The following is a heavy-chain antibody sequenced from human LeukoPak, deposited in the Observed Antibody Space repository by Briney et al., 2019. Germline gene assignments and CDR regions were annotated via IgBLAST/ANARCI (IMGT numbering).Heavy chain of an antibody. Sequence: ASVKVSCKASGYTFAGYYLPWVRQAPGQGLDWMGWINPNSGGTNYAQKFQGRVTMTRDTSISTAYMEVTRLTSDDTAVYFCARVKAYGGAGDFDYWGQGTLVTVSS. J-gene: IGHJ4*02. CDR3: ARVKAYGGAGDFDY. V-gene: IGHV1-2*02. CDR2: INPNSGGT. CDR1: GYTFAGYY. D-gene: IGHD3-10*01.